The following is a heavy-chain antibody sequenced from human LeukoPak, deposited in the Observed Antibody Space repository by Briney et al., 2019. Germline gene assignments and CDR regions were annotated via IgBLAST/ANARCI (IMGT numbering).Heavy chain of an antibody. J-gene: IGHJ4*02. CDR1: GGTFGSSG. CDR3: ARGPYDATFYFDS. D-gene: IGHD3-16*01. CDR2: TIPIRGMT. Sequence: SVKVSCKISGGTFGSSGISWVRQAPGQGLEWMGRTIPIRGMTNYAQKFQGRVTITADTSTSTAYMELSSLTSEDTAVYFCARGPYDATFYFDSWGQGTLVIVSS. V-gene: IGHV1-69*04.